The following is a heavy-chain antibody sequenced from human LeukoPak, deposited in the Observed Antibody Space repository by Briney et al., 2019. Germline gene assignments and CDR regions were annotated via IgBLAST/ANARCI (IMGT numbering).Heavy chain of an antibody. D-gene: IGHD2-15*01. V-gene: IGHV3-74*01. Sequence: GGSLRLSCAASGFTFSSYWMHWVRQAPGKGPIWVSRINNDGSGTTYADSVKGRFTISRDDAKNTLYLQMNSLRAEDTAVYYCVRGGESTWSWGQGTLVTVSS. J-gene: IGHJ5*02. CDR3: VRGGESTWS. CDR2: INNDGSGT. CDR1: GFTFSSYW.